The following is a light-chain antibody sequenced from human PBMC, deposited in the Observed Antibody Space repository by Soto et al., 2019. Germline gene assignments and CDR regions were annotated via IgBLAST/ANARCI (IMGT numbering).Light chain of an antibody. CDR1: QNVGSN. Sequence: EIVMMQSPATLSVYPGERATLFCRASQNVGSNLVWYQQKPGQTPRLLIYDASTRATGIPDRFSGSGSGTEFTLTISSLQSEDSALYYCQQYNNWPPLYTFGQGTKLEIK. J-gene: IGKJ2*01. CDR2: DAS. V-gene: IGKV3-15*01. CDR3: QQYNNWPPLYT.